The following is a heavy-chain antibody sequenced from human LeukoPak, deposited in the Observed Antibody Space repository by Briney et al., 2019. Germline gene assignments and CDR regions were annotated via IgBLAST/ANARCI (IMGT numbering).Heavy chain of an antibody. J-gene: IGHJ2*01. V-gene: IGHV4-61*01. CDR2: ISYSGST. D-gene: IGHD1-26*01. Sequence: PSETLSLTRTVSGDSVSSGTFYWSWIRQPPGKGLEWIGYISYSGSTNYNPSLKSRVTISVDTSKNQFSLKLSSVTTADTAVYYCARDRLGVGALNWGRGTLVTVSS. CDR3: ARDRLGVGALN. CDR1: GDSVSSGTFY.